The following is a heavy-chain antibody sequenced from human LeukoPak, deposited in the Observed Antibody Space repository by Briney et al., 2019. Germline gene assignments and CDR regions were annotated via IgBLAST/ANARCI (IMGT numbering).Heavy chain of an antibody. CDR3: AKPPSAGAAAAHTRFDP. CDR2: ISASGGLT. J-gene: IGHJ5*02. Sequence: GGSLRLSCAASGFTFSNYAMSWVRQAPGKGLQWVATISASGGLTYHEDSVKGRFTISRDNSKNTLYVEMSSLRVEDTALYYCAKPPSAGAAAAHTRFDPWGQGTLVTVSS. CDR1: GFTFSNYA. V-gene: IGHV3-23*01. D-gene: IGHD6-13*01.